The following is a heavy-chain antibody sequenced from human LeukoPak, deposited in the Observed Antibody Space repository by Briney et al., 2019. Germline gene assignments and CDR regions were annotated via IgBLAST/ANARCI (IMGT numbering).Heavy chain of an antibody. J-gene: IGHJ4*02. Sequence: GSLRLSCAASGFTFSTYGMRWVRQAPGKGLEWVSTIPASGGNTYYADSVKGRFTISRDNSKNTLYLQMNSLTAEDTAIYYCVRYLSGWYYFDYWGQGTLVTVSS. CDR3: VRYLSGWYYFDY. V-gene: IGHV3-23*01. CDR2: IPASGGNT. D-gene: IGHD6-19*01. CDR1: GFTFSTYG.